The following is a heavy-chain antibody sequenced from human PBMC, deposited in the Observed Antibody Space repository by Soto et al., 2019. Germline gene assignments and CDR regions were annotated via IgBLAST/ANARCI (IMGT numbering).Heavy chain of an antibody. V-gene: IGHV4-38-2*02. J-gene: IGHJ4*01. CDR2: IYHGGTT. Sequence: SETLSLTCTVSGYSISSGSCWAWIRQPPGKGPEWIASIYHGGTTFYNPSLKSRITISVDTSNNQFSLKLTSVTAADTAVYYCARVHVMVVAGSTFDYWGHGTLVTVSS. CDR3: ARVHVMVVAGSTFDY. D-gene: IGHD6-19*01. CDR1: GYSISSGSC.